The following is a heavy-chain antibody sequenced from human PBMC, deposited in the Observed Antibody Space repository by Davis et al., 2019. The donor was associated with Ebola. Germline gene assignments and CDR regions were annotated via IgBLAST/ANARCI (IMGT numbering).Heavy chain of an antibody. D-gene: IGHD6-19*01. Sequence: SVKVSCKASGYTFTSYAMHWVRQAPGQGLEWMGGIIPIFGTANYAQKFQGRVTITADESTSTAYMELSSLRSEDTAVYYCARDGQPLADSSGWSYWGQGTLVTVSS. CDR3: ARDGQPLADSSGWSY. CDR1: GYTFTSYA. CDR2: IIPIFGTA. V-gene: IGHV1-69*13. J-gene: IGHJ4*02.